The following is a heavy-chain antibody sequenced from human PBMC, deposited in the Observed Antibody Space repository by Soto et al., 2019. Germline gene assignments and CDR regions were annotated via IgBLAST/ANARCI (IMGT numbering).Heavy chain of an antibody. Sequence: QLQLQESGPGLVKPSETLSLTCTVSGGSISSSSYYWGWIRQPPGKGLEWIGSIYYSGSTYYNPSLKSRVTISVDTSKNQFSLKLSSVTAADTAVYYCAGLLITMVRGLNCYYFDYWGQGTLVTVSS. V-gene: IGHV4-39*01. CDR1: GGSISSSSYY. CDR2: IYYSGST. CDR3: AGLLITMVRGLNCYYFDY. D-gene: IGHD3-10*01. J-gene: IGHJ4*02.